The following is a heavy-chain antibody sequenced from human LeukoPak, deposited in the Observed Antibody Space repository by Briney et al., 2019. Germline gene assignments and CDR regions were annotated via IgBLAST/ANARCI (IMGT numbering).Heavy chain of an antibody. V-gene: IGHV1-46*01. Sequence: GASVKVSCKASGYTFTSSFIHWVRQAPGQGLERRGIINPSGGSTTYAQKFQDRVTMTRDMSTSTVYMEVSSLRSEDTAVYYCARGYSGYDGFDPWGQGTLVTVSS. CDR3: ARGYSGYDGFDP. J-gene: IGHJ5*02. CDR2: INPSGGST. CDR1: GYTFTSSF. D-gene: IGHD5-12*01.